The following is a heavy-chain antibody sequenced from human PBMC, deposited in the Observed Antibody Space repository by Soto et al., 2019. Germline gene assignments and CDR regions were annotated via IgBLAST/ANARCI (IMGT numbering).Heavy chain of an antibody. D-gene: IGHD6-13*01. CDR2: IDPSNSYT. CDR1: GYRFTSYW. J-gene: IGHJ4*02. CDR3: AFWYTSLDFDF. V-gene: IGHV5-10-1*01. Sequence: GESLKISCKGSGYRFTSYWISWVRQMPGKGLEWLGRIDPSNSYTHYSPSFPGHVTISADNSFSTAYLQWSNLRASDTAIYYCAFWYTSLDFDFWGQGTLVTVSS.